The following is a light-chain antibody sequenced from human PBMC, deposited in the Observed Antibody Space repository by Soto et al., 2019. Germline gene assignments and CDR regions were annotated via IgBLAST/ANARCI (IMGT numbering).Light chain of an antibody. CDR1: EGIRND. Sequence: AIQMTQSASSLSASVEDRVTITCRSSEGIRNDLGWYQQKPGQAPKLLIFAASSLQVGVPSRFSGSGSGTDFTLTISCLQSEDFATYYCQQYYSFPWTFGQGTKVDIK. V-gene: IGKV1-6*01. CDR3: QQYYSFPWT. CDR2: AAS. J-gene: IGKJ1*01.